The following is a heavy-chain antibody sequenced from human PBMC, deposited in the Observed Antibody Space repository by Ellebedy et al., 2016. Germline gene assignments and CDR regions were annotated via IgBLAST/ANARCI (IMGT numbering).Heavy chain of an antibody. Sequence: GGSLRLXCAASGFTFSTYWMNWVRQAPGKGLEWLASIKEDGTLEHYVDSVKGRFLISRDNARSSVYLQMNSLRAEDTAVYYCAASFDYWGQGALVTVSS. CDR2: IKEDGTLE. CDR3: AASFDY. J-gene: IGHJ4*02. CDR1: GFTFSTYW. V-gene: IGHV3-7*03.